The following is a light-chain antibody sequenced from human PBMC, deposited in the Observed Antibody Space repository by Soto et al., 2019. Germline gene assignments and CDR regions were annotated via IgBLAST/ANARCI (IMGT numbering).Light chain of an antibody. CDR3: APWNNSLEGGV. Sequence: QSVLTQPPSASATPGQRVTISCSGGTSNIGINTVNWYQQVPGTAPKLLINRNIERPSGVPDRFSGSKSGTSASLAISGVQSEDEGDYYCAPWNNSLEGGVLGGGTKLHVL. CDR1: TSNIGINT. V-gene: IGLV1-44*01. CDR2: RNI. J-gene: IGLJ3*02.